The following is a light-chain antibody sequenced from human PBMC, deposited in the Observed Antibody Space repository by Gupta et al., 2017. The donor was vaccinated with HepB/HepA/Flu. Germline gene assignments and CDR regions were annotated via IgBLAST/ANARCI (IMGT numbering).Light chain of an antibody. CDR3: QQYGGSPPGS. V-gene: IGKV3-20*01. CDR1: QSVYSRY. Sequence: DIVLTQSPGTLSLSPGEGATLSCRASQSVYSRYLAWYQQKPGQAPRLLIYDASSRAGGIPDRFSGSGSGTDFTLTIGRLEPEDFGVYYCQQYGGSPPGSFGQGTKLDI. J-gene: IGKJ2*04. CDR2: DAS.